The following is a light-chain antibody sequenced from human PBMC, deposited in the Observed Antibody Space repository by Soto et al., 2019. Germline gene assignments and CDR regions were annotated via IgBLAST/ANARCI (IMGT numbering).Light chain of an antibody. CDR2: GNS. V-gene: IGLV1-40*01. CDR3: QSYDSSLSAL. J-gene: IGLJ3*02. CDR1: SSNIGAGYD. Sequence: QSVLTQPPSVSGAPGQRVTISCTGSSSNIGAGYDVHWYQQLPGTAPKLLIYGNSNRPSGVPVRFSGSKSGTSASLTITGLQAEHEADYYCQSYDSSLSALFGGGTKLTVL.